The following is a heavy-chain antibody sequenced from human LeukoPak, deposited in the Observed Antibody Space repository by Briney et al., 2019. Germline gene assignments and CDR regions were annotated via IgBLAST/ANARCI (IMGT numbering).Heavy chain of an antibody. J-gene: IGHJ4*02. CDR1: GFSFRTTT. D-gene: IGHD3-10*01. CDR2: ISYDERSN. CDR3: VRPLRTTYASGSPADY. Sequence: RGSLRLSCAASGFSFRTTTMHWVRQAPGKGLEWVGLISYDERSNYYADSVKGRCTISRDNSNNMVYLQMSSLRPEDTAVYYCVRPLRTTYASGSPADYWGQGTLVTVPS. V-gene: IGHV3-30*04.